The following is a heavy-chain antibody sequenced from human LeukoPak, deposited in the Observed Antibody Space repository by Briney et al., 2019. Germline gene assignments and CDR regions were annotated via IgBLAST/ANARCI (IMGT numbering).Heavy chain of an antibody. J-gene: IGHJ6*03. Sequence: VASVKVSCKASGYTFTSYYMHWVRQAPGQGLEWMGIIDPSGGSTSYAQKFQGRVTMTRDTSTSTVYMELSSLRSEDTAVYYCAGYYDFWSGYKNYYYYMDVWGKGTTVTVSS. CDR2: IDPSGGST. D-gene: IGHD3-3*01. V-gene: IGHV1-46*01. CDR1: GYTFTSYY. CDR3: AGYYDFWSGYKNYYYYMDV.